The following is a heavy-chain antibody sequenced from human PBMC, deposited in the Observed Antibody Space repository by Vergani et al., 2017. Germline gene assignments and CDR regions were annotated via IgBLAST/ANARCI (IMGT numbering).Heavy chain of an antibody. CDR2: IIPIFGTA. CDR1: GGTFSSYA. CDR3: ARSNDYVDDYVSGDYCMRVLDV. J-gene: IGHJ6*03. D-gene: IGHD4-17*01. Sequence: VQLVQSGAEVKKPGSSVKVSCKASGGTFSSYAISWVRQAPGQGLEWMGGIIPIFGTANYAQKFQGRVTMARNTSINTAYMELSRLSFEDAAVYYCARSNDYVDDYVSGDYCMRVLDVWGKGTTVAVS. V-gene: IGHV1-69*05.